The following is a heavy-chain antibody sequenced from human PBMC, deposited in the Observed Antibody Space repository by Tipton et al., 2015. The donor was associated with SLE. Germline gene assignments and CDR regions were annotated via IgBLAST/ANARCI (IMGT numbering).Heavy chain of an antibody. Sequence: SLRLSCAASGFTFSSYDMHWVRQATGKGLEWVSAIGTAGDTYYPGSVKGRFTISRDNSKNTLYLQMNSLRAEDTAVYYCAKDSLQQWLVMWGQGTLVTVSS. CDR1: GFTFSSYD. CDR2: IGTAGDT. D-gene: IGHD6-19*01. J-gene: IGHJ4*02. V-gene: IGHV3-13*01. CDR3: AKDSLQQWLVM.